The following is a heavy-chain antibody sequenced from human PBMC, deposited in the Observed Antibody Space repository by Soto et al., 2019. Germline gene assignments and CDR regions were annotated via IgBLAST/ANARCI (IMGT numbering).Heavy chain of an antibody. Sequence: SETLSLTCSVSGGSVSSGSCYWSWIRQPPGKGLEWIGYIYYSGSTSYNPSLKSRVTISVDTSKNQFYLNLSSVTAADTAVYYCARDLCGGDCSDDYYYYALDVWGQGTTVTVSS. J-gene: IGHJ6*02. CDR1: GGSVSSGSCY. V-gene: IGHV4-61*01. CDR3: ARDLCGGDCSDDYYYYALDV. CDR2: IYYSGST. D-gene: IGHD2-21*02.